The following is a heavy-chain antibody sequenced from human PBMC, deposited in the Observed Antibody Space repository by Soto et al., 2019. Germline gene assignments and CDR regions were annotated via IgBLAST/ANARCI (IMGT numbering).Heavy chain of an antibody. CDR3: ANFLGISY. CDR2: ISYDGSNK. V-gene: IGHV3-30*18. D-gene: IGHD2-15*01. J-gene: IGHJ4*02. CDR1: GFTFSSYG. Sequence: QVQLVESGGGVVQPGRSLRLSCAASGFTFSSYGMHWVRQAPGKGLEWVAVISYDGSNKYYADSVKGRFTISRDNSKNTLYLQMNSLRAEDTAVYYCANFLGISYWGQGTLVTVSS.